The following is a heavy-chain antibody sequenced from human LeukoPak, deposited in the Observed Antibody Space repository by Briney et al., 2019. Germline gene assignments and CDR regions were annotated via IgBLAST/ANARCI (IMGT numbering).Heavy chain of an antibody. J-gene: IGHJ4*02. CDR2: IGTAGDT. CDR1: GFTFSSYD. D-gene: IGHD3-10*01. V-gene: IGHV3-13*04. Sequence: PGGSLRLSCAASGFTFSSYDMHWVRQGTGKGLEWVSSIGTAGDTYYPGSVKGRFTISRDNAKNSLYLQMNSLRAEDTAVYYCVGLGENYWGQGTLVTVSS. CDR3: VGLGENY.